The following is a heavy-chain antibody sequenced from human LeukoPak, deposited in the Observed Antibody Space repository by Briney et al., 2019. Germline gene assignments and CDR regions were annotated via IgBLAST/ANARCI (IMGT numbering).Heavy chain of an antibody. CDR2: IIPILGIA. V-gene: IGHV1-69*04. CDR1: GGTFSSYA. D-gene: IGHD4-17*01. CDR3: ARAGRKVTTVFDYGMDV. J-gene: IGHJ6*02. Sequence: SVKVSCKASGGTFSSYAISWVRQAPGQGLEWMGRIIPILGIANYAQKFQGRVTITADKSTSTAYMELSSLRSEDTAVYYCARAGRKVTTVFDYGMDVWGQGTTVTVSS.